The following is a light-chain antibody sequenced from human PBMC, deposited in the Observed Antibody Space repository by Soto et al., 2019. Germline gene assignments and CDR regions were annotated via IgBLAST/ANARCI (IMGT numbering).Light chain of an antibody. V-gene: IGKV3-20*01. Sequence: EIVLTQSPGTLSLSPGERATLSCRASQSVSSSYLAWYQQTPRQASRLLIYGASSRATGIPDRFSGSGSGTDFTLTISRLEPEDFAVYYCQQYATSPPTFGGGTKVEIK. CDR3: QQYATSPPT. J-gene: IGKJ4*01. CDR2: GAS. CDR1: QSVSSSY.